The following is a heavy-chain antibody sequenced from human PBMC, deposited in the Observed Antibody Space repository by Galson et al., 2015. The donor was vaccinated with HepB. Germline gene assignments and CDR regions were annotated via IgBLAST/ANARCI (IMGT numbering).Heavy chain of an antibody. CDR1: GFTFGDYA. D-gene: IGHD4-17*01. Sequence: SLRLSCAASGFTFGDYAMSWFRQAPGKGLEWVGFIRSKAYGGTTEYAASVKGRFTISRDDSKSIAYLQMNSLKTEDTAVYYCTRVRGMTTVTTRYWGQGTLVTVSS. V-gene: IGHV3-49*03. CDR3: TRVRGMTTVTTRY. J-gene: IGHJ4*02. CDR2: IRSKAYGGTT.